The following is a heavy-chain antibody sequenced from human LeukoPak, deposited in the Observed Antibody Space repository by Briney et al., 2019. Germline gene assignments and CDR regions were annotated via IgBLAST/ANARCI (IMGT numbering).Heavy chain of an antibody. V-gene: IGHV5-51*01. CDR1: GYSFTTYW. Sequence: GESLKISCKGSGYSFTTYWIGWLRQMPARGLKWMGIIYPGDSDTRYSPSFQGQVTISADKSISTAYLQWSSLKASDTAMYYCARQFRDSSGYYSYYFDYWGQGTLVTVSS. CDR3: ARQFRDSSGYYSYYFDY. CDR2: IYPGDSDT. J-gene: IGHJ4*02. D-gene: IGHD3-22*01.